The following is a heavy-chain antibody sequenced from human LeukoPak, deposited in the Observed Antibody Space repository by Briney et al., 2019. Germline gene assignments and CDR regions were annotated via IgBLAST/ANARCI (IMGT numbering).Heavy chain of an antibody. J-gene: IGHJ4*02. Sequence: PSETLSLTCAVSGYSISSGYYWGWIRQPPGKGLEWIGTIYRSGSTYYNNPSLKSRVTISVDTSKNQFSLKLSSVTAADTAVYYCARGVKSGGYYDYWGQGTLVTVSS. CDR3: ARGVKSGGYYDY. CDR1: GYSISSGYY. CDR2: IYRSGST. D-gene: IGHD2-15*01. V-gene: IGHV4-38-2*01.